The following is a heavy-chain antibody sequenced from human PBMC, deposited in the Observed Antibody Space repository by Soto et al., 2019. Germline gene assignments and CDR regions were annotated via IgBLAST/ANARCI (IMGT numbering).Heavy chain of an antibody. V-gene: IGHV3-53*01. D-gene: IGHD3-22*01. CDR1: GFTVSSNY. Sequence: EVQLVESGGGLIQPGGSLRLSCAASGFTVSSNYMSWVRQAPGKGLEWVSVIYSGGSTYYADSVKGRFTISRDNAKNSLYLQMNSLRAEDTAVYYCATYYYDSSGYYYPVDPWGQGTLVTVSS. CDR2: IYSGGST. J-gene: IGHJ5*02. CDR3: ATYYYDSSGYYYPVDP.